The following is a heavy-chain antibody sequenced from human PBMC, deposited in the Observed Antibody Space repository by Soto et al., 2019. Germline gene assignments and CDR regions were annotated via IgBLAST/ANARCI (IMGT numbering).Heavy chain of an antibody. J-gene: IGHJ6*02. CDR2: IRSKAYGGTT. CDR3: SRVPDYRNYVYYGLDV. V-gene: IGHV3-49*03. D-gene: IGHD4-4*01. Sequence: PGGSLRLSCTASGFIFGGYGMSWFRQAPGKGLEWVGFIRSKAYGGTTEYAAVVKGRFTISRDDSKSIAYLQMNSLRTEDTAVYYCSRVPDYRNYVYYGLDVWGQGTTVTVSS. CDR1: GFIFGGYG.